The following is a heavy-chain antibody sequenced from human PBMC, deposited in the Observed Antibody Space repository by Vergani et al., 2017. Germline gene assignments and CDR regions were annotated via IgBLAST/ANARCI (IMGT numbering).Heavy chain of an antibody. CDR2: ISYDGNKK. D-gene: IGHD1-26*01. V-gene: IGHV3-30*03. CDR1: GFPFSDYG. Sequence: QVQLVESGGGEVQPGRSLRLSCSAAGFPFSDYGVHWVRQAPGKGLEWVSVISYDGNKKNYADSVKGRFTISRDNSKNTLYLQMNSLRAEDTAVYYCARDMAWELLEPDYWGQGTLVTVSS. CDR3: ARDMAWELLEPDY. J-gene: IGHJ4*02.